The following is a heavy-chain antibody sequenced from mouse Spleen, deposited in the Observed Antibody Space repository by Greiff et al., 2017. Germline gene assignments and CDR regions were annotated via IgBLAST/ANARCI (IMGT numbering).Heavy chain of an antibody. CDR1: GFTFSSYG. V-gene: IGHV2-9*02. D-gene: IGHD2-2*01. CDR2: IWAGGST. J-gene: IGHJ2*01. Sequence: VKLVESGGDLVKPGGSLKLSCAASGFTFSSYGMSWVRQPPGKGLEWLGVIWAGGSTNYNSALMSRLSISKDNSKSQVFLKMNSLQTDDTAMYYCARDLGYGYEDYWGQGTTLTVSS. CDR3: ARDLGYGYEDY.